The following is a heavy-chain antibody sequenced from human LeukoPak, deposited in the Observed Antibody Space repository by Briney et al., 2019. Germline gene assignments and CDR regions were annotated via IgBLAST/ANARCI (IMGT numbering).Heavy chain of an antibody. J-gene: IGHJ4*02. Sequence: GGSLRLSCAASGFTFSDYYMSWVRQAPGKGLEWVSAISGSGGSTYYADSVKGRFTISRDNSKNTLYLQMNSLRAEDTVVYYCANLLDLYYYDSSGRPTGDYWGQGTLVTVSS. D-gene: IGHD3-22*01. CDR2: ISGSGGST. V-gene: IGHV3-23*01. CDR1: GFTFSDYY. CDR3: ANLLDLYYYDSSGRPTGDY.